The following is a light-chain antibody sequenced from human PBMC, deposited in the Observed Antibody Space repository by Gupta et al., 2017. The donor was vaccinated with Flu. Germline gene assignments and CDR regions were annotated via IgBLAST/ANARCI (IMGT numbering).Light chain of an antibody. J-gene: IGKJ1*01. Sequence: GTLGLSSGERDTRSCWASQRVSSSYLAWYQQKPGQAPRLLIYGASSRANGFPDRFSGSGSGTEFTLTISRREPEDFAVYYCQHKSSSLWTFGQGTKVEIK. CDR2: GAS. CDR3: QHKSSSLWT. V-gene: IGKV3-20*01. CDR1: QRVSSSY.